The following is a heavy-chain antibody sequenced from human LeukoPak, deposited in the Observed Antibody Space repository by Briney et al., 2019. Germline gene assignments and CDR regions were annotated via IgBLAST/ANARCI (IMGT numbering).Heavy chain of an antibody. CDR1: GFTFDSYA. Sequence: GGSLRLSCAASGFTFDSYAMSWVRQAPGKGLEWVSYISSSGSTIYYADSVKGRFTISRDNAKNSLYLQMNSLRAEDTAVYYCAELGITMIGGVWGKGTTVTISS. J-gene: IGHJ6*04. CDR3: AELGITMIGGV. D-gene: IGHD3-10*02. V-gene: IGHV3-48*03. CDR2: ISSSGSTI.